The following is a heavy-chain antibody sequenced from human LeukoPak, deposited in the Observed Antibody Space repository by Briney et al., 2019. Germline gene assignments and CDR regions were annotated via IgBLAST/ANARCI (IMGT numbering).Heavy chain of an antibody. Sequence: ASVKVSCKASGYTFTSYGISWVRQAPGQGLEWMGWISAYNGNTNYAQKLQGRVTITADKSTSTAYMELSSLRSEDTAVYYCAHGDPQADLDYWGQGTLVTVSS. CDR3: AHGDPQADLDY. CDR2: ISAYNGNT. CDR1: GYTFTSYG. J-gene: IGHJ4*02. V-gene: IGHV1-18*01. D-gene: IGHD4-17*01.